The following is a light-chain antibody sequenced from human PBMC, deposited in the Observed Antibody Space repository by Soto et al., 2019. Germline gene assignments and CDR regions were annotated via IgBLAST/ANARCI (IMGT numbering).Light chain of an antibody. CDR1: QSVSSN. CDR3: QQYHNWPIT. J-gene: IGKJ5*01. V-gene: IGKV3-15*01. CDR2: DAS. Sequence: EIVMTQSPATLSVSPGESSTLSCRASQSVSSNLAWHQQKPGQXPRXXMYDASTRATGISARFSGIVSGTELTLTISSLQSEDVEVYDCQQYHNWPITFGQGTRLEI.